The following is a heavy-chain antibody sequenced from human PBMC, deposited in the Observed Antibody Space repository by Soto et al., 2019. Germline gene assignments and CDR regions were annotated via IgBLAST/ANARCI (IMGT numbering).Heavy chain of an antibody. CDR3: ARDRHYYGSGSYSGWFDP. CDR1: GGSISSGDYY. J-gene: IGHJ5*02. Sequence: PSETLSLTCTVSGGSISSGDYYWSWIRQPPGKGLEWIGYIYYSGSTYYNPSLKSRVTISVDTSKNQFSLKLSSVTAADTAVYYCARDRHYYGSGSYSGWFDPWGQGTRVTVSS. CDR2: IYYSGST. V-gene: IGHV4-30-4*01. D-gene: IGHD3-10*01.